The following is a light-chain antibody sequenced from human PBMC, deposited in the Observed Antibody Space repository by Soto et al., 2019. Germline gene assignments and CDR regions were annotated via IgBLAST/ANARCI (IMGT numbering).Light chain of an antibody. CDR3: QQYNNWPYT. J-gene: IGKJ2*01. CDR2: VAS. Sequence: EIVMTQSPVTLSVSPGERATLACRASQSVSNNLAWYQQKPGQAPRLLIYVASTRATGIPARFSGSGSGTEFTVTISSLQSEDFAVYYCQQYNNWPYTFGQGTNLEIK. V-gene: IGKV3-15*01. CDR1: QSVSNN.